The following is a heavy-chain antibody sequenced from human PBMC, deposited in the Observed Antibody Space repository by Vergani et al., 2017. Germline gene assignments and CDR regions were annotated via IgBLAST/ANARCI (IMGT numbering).Heavy chain of an antibody. CDR3: ARFPSVEQLDYYYYYMDV. V-gene: IGHV3-33*01. J-gene: IGHJ6*03. Sequence: QVQLVESGGGVVQPGRSLRLSCAASGFTFSSYGMHWVRQAPGKGLEWVAVIWYDGSNKYYADSVKGRFTISRDNSKNTLYLQMNSLRAEDTAVYYCARFPSVEQLDYYYYYMDVWGKGTTVTVSS. CDR2: IWYDGSNK. CDR1: GFTFSSYG. D-gene: IGHD6-6*01.